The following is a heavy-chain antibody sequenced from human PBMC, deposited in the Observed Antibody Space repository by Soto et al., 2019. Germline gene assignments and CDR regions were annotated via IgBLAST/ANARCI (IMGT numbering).Heavy chain of an antibody. CDR3: ARESEDLTSSFDY. Sequence: LRLSCAASGFTFTRYSMNWVRQAPGKGLEWVSSISSTTNYIYYGDSMKGRSTISRDNAKNSLYLEMNSLRAEDTAVYYCARESEDLTSSFDYWGQGTLVTVSS. V-gene: IGHV3-21*06. CDR2: ISSTTNYI. CDR1: GFTFTRYS. J-gene: IGHJ4*02.